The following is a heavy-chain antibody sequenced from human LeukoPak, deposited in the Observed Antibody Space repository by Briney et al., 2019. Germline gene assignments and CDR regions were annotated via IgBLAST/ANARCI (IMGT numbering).Heavy chain of an antibody. Sequence: GGSLRLSCTASGFNFGIYGMHWVRQAPGKGLEWVAVMWDDGTNENYAESVKGRFTISRDNGKRTLYLQMNSLRAEDTAFYFCARENGHIYGYAFLDQWGQGTLVTVSS. V-gene: IGHV3-33*01. CDR1: GFNFGIYG. D-gene: IGHD5-18*01. CDR3: ARENGHIYGYAFLDQ. CDR2: MWDDGTNE. J-gene: IGHJ4*02.